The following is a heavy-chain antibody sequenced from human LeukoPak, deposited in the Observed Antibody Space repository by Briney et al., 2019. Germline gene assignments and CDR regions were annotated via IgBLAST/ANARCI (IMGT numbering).Heavy chain of an antibody. V-gene: IGHV3-7*01. CDR2: IKHDGSEK. CDR3: ARALSHCLDY. Sequence: PGGSLRLSCVVSGFNFSNYWMNWVRQAPGKGLEWVANIKHDGSEKYCVDSVKGRFSISRDNAKKSLYLQMNSLRAEDTAVYYCARALSHCLDYWGQGTLVTVSS. D-gene: IGHD3-16*01. J-gene: IGHJ4*02. CDR1: GFNFSNYW.